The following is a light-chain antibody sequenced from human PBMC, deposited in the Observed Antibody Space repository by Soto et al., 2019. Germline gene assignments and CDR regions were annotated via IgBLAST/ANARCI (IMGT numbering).Light chain of an antibody. CDR1: QDISNY. V-gene: IGKV1-33*01. CDR2: YAS. J-gene: IGKJ2*01. CDR3: QQYDNLSYT. Sequence: DIQMTQSPSSLSASVGDRFTITCQASQDISNYLNWYQQKPGKAPKLLIYYASNLETGVPSRCSGSGSGTDFTFTISSLQPEDIATYYCQQYDNLSYTFGQGTKLEIK.